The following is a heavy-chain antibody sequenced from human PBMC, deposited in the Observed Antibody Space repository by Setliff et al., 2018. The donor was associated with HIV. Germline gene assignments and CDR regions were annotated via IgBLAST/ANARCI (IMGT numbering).Heavy chain of an antibody. CDR2: ITPGDGHT. CDR3: ARDRLTAGKYCSDSRCDDAFDI. CDR1: GYAFTSDH. Sequence: ASVKVSCKASGYAFTSDHMHWVRQAPGQGLEWVGMITPGDGHTNYAQKLQGRVTMTTDTSTYTAFMELRSLKSDDTAVYYCARDRLTAGKYCSDSRCDDAFDIWGQGTMVTVSS. J-gene: IGHJ3*02. D-gene: IGHD2-15*01. V-gene: IGHV1-18*04.